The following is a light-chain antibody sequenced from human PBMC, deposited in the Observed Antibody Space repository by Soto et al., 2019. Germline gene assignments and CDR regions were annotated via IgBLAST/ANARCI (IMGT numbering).Light chain of an antibody. CDR3: ATWDSSLSAVV. Sequence: QAVVTQPPSVSATPGQKVTISCSGSSSNIGNNYVSWYQQLPGTAPKLLIYDNNKRPSGIPDRFSGSKSGTSATLGITGLQTGDEADYYCATWDSSLSAVVVGGGTKADRP. CDR1: SSNIGNNY. CDR2: DNN. V-gene: IGLV1-51*01. J-gene: IGLJ2*01.